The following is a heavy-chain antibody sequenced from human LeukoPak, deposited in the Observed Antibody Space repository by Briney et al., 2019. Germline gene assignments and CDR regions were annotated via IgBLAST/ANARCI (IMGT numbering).Heavy chain of an antibody. CDR1: GGSISSYY. V-gene: IGHV4-59*01. CDR3: ARDLGDLGYCSSTSCYTGYYGMDV. D-gene: IGHD2-2*02. CDR2: IYYSGST. J-gene: IGHJ6*02. Sequence: SETLSLTCTVSGGSISSYYWGWIRQPPGKGLEWIGYIYYSGSTNYNPSLKSRVTISVDTSKNQFSLKLSSVTAADTAVYYCARDLGDLGYCSSTSCYTGYYGMDVWGQGTTVTVSS.